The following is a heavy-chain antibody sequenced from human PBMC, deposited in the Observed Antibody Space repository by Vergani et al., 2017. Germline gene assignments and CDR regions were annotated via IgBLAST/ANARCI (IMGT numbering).Heavy chain of an antibody. CDR2: IRYDGSNK. CDR1: GFTFSSYG. J-gene: IGHJ4*02. Sequence: QVQLVESGGGVVQPGGSLRLSCAASGFTFSSYGMHWVRQAPGKGLEWVAFIRYDGSNKYYADSVKGRFTISRDNSKNTLYLQMNSLRAEDTAVYYCAKQQLANYYFDYWGQGTLVTVSS. CDR3: AKQQLANYYFDY. V-gene: IGHV3-30*02. D-gene: IGHD6-13*01.